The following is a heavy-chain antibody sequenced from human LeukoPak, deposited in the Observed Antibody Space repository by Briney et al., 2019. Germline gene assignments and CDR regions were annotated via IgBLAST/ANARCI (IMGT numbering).Heavy chain of an antibody. CDR2: IRQDGSDK. V-gene: IGHV3-7*01. D-gene: IGHD3-16*01. CDR3: ARFRDDYVWGSYTPPKDFDY. CDR1: GFTFSTSW. Sequence: GGSLRLSCAASGFTFSTSWMSWVRQAPGRGLEWVANIRQDGSDKYYVDSVKGRFTISRDNAKNSLYLQMNYLRAEDTAVYYCARFRDDYVWGSYTPPKDFDYWGQGSLVTVYS. J-gene: IGHJ4*02.